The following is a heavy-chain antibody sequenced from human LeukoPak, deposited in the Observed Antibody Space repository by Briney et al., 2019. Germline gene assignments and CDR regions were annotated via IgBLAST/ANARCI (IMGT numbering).Heavy chain of an antibody. Sequence: GGSLRLSCVASGFTFTSQAMSWVRQAPGKSMEWVSVIYSGGSTYYADSVKGRFTISRDNSKNTLYLQMNSLRAEDTAVYYCARPARLRYFELRHAFDIWGQGTMVTVSS. CDR1: GFTFTSQA. CDR3: ARPARLRYFELRHAFDI. V-gene: IGHV3-66*04. D-gene: IGHD3-9*01. J-gene: IGHJ3*02. CDR2: IYSGGST.